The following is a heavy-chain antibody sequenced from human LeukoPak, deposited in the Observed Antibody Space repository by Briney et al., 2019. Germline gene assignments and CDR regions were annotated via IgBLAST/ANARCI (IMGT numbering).Heavy chain of an antibody. CDR2: IRFDGSNI. CDR1: GISFSAHG. D-gene: IGHD7-27*01. V-gene: IGHV3-30*02. CDR3: AKEPNWAFFDY. Sequence: PGGSLRLSCAASGISFSAHGMHWVRQAPGKGLEWVAIIRFDGSNIHYADSVKGRFTISRDNSKNTLYLQMNSLRAEDTAVYYCAKEPNWAFFDYWGQGTLVAVSS. J-gene: IGHJ4*02.